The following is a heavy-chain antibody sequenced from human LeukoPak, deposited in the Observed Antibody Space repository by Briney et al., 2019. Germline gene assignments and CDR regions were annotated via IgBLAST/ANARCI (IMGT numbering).Heavy chain of an antibody. D-gene: IGHD6-19*01. Sequence: GRSLRLSCAASGFTFSSYWMSWVRQAPGKGLEWVANIKQDGSEKYYVDSVRGRFTISRDNAKNSLYLQMNSLRAEDTAVYYCARERGLYSSGWYSFDYWGQGTLVTVSS. J-gene: IGHJ4*02. CDR1: GFTFSSYW. V-gene: IGHV3-7*01. CDR3: ARERGLYSSGWYSFDY. CDR2: IKQDGSEK.